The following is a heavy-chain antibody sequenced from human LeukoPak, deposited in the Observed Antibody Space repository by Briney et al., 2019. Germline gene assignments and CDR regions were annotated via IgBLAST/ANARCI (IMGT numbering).Heavy chain of an antibody. CDR2: IKQDETEK. D-gene: IGHD2-2*01. CDR1: GFTFSNFW. J-gene: IGHJ4*02. CDR3: MRLGSTSPGNWYKLFDQ. Sequence: GGSLRLSCTASGFTFSNFWMGWVRQAPGKGLEWVANIKQDETEKFYLGSVKGRFTISRDNAKNSLYLQMNSLRVEDTALYYCMRLGSTSPGNWYKLFDQCGQGTLVTVSS. V-gene: IGHV3-7*03.